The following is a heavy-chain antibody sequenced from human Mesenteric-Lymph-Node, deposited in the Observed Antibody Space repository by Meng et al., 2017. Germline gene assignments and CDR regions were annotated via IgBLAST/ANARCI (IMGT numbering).Heavy chain of an antibody. CDR1: GGSTSSGSYY. Sequence: SETLSLTCTVAGGSTSSGSYYWSWIRQPAGKGLEWIGRIYTSGSTNYNPSLKSRVTISVDTFKNQFSLKLSSLTAADTAVYYCARSNANTAMVTKYFQHWGQGTLVTVSS. D-gene: IGHD5-18*01. V-gene: IGHV4-61*02. J-gene: IGHJ1*01. CDR2: IYTSGST. CDR3: ARSNANTAMVTKYFQH.